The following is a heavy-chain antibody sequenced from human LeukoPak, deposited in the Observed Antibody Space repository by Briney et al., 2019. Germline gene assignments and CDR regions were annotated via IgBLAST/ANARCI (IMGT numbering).Heavy chain of an antibody. J-gene: IGHJ6*03. Sequence: GGSLGLSCAASGFTFSSYARSWVRPAPGKGLEWVSAISGSGGSTYYADSVKGRFTISRDNSKNTLYLQMNSLRAEDTAVYYCARDGIEWELLGHYYYYYMDVWGKGTTVTVSS. CDR1: GFTFSSYA. D-gene: IGHD1-26*01. V-gene: IGHV3-23*01. CDR2: ISGSGGST. CDR3: ARDGIEWELLGHYYYYYMDV.